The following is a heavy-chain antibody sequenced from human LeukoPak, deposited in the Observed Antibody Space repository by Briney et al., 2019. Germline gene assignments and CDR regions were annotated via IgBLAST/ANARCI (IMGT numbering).Heavy chain of an antibody. J-gene: IGHJ6*03. V-gene: IGHV1-18*01. CDR3: ASHKPYCSGGSCYSVPTYYYYYYMDV. Sequence: GASVKVSCKASGYTFTSYGISWVRQAPGQGLEWMGGISPYNGNTNYAQKLQGGVTMTRNTSISKAYIERSSPKSEDRAGYYCASHKPYCSGGSCYSVPTYYYYYYMDVWGKGTTVTVSS. CDR2: ISPYNGNT. D-gene: IGHD2-15*01. CDR1: GYTFTSYG.